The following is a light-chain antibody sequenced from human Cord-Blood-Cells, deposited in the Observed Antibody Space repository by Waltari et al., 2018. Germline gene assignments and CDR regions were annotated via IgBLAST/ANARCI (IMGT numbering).Light chain of an antibody. CDR2: KAS. Sequence: DIKMTQYPSTLSASVVDRVTITCRASQSISSWLAWYQQKPGKAPKLLIYKASSLESGVPSRFSGSGSGTEFTLTISSLQPDDFATYYCQQYNSYSYTFGQGTKLEIK. J-gene: IGKJ2*01. CDR1: QSISSW. V-gene: IGKV1-5*03. CDR3: QQYNSYSYT.